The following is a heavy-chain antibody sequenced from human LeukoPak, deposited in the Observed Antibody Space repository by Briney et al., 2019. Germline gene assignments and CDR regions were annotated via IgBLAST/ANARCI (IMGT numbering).Heavy chain of an antibody. CDR2: INTDGTVT. CDR1: GFTFSKYW. J-gene: IGHJ4*02. D-gene: IGHD3-22*01. V-gene: IGHV3-74*01. CDR3: ARDETDYYDSSGYKGY. Sequence: GGSLRLSCAASGFTFSKYWMLWVRQAPGKGLESVSRINTDGTVTTYADSVKGRFTVSRDNAKNSLYLQMNSLRAEDTAVYYCARDETDYYDSSGYKGYWGQGTLVTVSS.